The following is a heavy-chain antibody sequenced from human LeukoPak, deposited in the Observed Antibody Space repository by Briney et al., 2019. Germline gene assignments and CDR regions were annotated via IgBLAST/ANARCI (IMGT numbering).Heavy chain of an antibody. CDR1: GYTFTSYG. CDR3: ARDHSGIYYDSSGYSPGY. J-gene: IGHJ4*02. CDR2: ISAYNGNT. Sequence: GASVKVSCKASGYTFTSYGISWVRQAPGQGLERMGWISAYNGNTNYAQKLQGRVTMTTDTSTSTAYMELRSLRSDDTAVYYCARDHSGIYYDSSGYSPGYWGQGTLVTVSS. V-gene: IGHV1-18*01. D-gene: IGHD3-22*01.